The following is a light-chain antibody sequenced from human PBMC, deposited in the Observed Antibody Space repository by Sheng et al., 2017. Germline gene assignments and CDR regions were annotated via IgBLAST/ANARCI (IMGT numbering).Light chain of an antibody. CDR3: QQYNNWPPGYT. V-gene: IGKV3-15*01. J-gene: IGKJ2*01. Sequence: EIVMTQSPATLSVSPGERATLSCRASQSVSSNLAWYQQKPGQAPRLLIYGASTRATGIPARFSGSGSGTEFTLTISSLQSEDFAVYYCQQYNNWPPGYTFGRGDRSWRIK. CDR1: QSVSSN. CDR2: GAS.